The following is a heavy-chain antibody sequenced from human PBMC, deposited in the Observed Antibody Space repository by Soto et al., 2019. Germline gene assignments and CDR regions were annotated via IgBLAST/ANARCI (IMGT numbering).Heavy chain of an antibody. V-gene: IGHV4-34*01. D-gene: IGHD4-4*01. Sequence: QVQLQQWGAGLLKPSETLSLTCAVYGGSFSGYYWSWIRQPPGKGLEWIEEINHSGSTNYNPSHKSRVTISVDTSKNQFSLKLSSVTAADTAVYYCARGMDYNPNFDHWGPGTLVTVSS. J-gene: IGHJ4*02. CDR2: INHSGST. CDR3: ARGMDYNPNFDH. CDR1: GGSFSGYY.